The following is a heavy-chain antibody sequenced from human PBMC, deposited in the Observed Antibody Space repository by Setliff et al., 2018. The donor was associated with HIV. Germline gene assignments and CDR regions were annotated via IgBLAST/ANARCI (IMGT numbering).Heavy chain of an antibody. J-gene: IGHJ6*03. CDR1: GYTFNNYG. Sequence: SVKVSCKASGYTFNNYGISWVRQAPGQGLEWMGGIIPIFDTTHYAQKFQGRVTITADESTSTAYMELSSLRSEDTAVYYCARSSLAAAGLGYMDVWGKGTTVTVSS. CDR3: ARSSLAAAGLGYMDV. D-gene: IGHD6-13*01. CDR2: IIPIFDTT. V-gene: IGHV1-69*13.